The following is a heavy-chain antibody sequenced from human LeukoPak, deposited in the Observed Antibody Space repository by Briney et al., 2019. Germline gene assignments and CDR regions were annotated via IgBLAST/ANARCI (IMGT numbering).Heavy chain of an antibody. CDR3: AKGWYSSGWYHFDY. CDR1: GFTFSSYA. J-gene: IGHJ4*02. Sequence: AGGSLRLSCAASGFTFSSYAMSWVRQAPGKGLEWVSAISDSGGSTYYADSVKGRFTISRDNSKNTLCLQMNSLRAEDTAVYYCAKGWYSSGWYHFDYWGQGTLVTVSS. V-gene: IGHV3-23*01. D-gene: IGHD6-19*01. CDR2: ISDSGGST.